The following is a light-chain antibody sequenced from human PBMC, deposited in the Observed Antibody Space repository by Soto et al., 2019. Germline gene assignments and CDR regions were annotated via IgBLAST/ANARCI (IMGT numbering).Light chain of an antibody. CDR3: CSYAGSNTWL. Sequence: QCALTQPRSVSGSPGQSVTISCTGTSNDVSAYNFVSWYQQEPGKAPKLMIYDVIKRPSGVPDRFSGSKSGNTASLTISGLQAEDESDYYCCSYAGSNTWLFGGGTKLTVL. CDR1: SNDVSAYNF. V-gene: IGLV2-11*01. J-gene: IGLJ3*02. CDR2: DVI.